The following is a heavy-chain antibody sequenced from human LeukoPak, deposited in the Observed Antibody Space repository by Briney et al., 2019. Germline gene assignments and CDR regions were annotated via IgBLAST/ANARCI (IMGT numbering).Heavy chain of an antibody. CDR2: ISSRSTYI. D-gene: IGHD2-21*02. CDR3: VRAPPYCGGDCSDWYFDL. V-gene: IGHV3-21*01. J-gene: IGHJ2*01. CDR1: GFTFSTYT. Sequence: GGSLRLSCAASGFTFSTYTMNWVRQAPGQGLEWVSSISSRSTYIYYADSVKGRFTISRDSAKNSLYLQMNSLRAEDTAMYYCVRAPPYCGGDCSDWYFDLWGRGTLVTVSS.